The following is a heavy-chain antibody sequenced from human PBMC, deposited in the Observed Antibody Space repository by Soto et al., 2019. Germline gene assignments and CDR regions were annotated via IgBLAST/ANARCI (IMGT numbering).Heavy chain of an antibody. CDR2: ISYDGSNK. CDR3: AKDQWVRGVIGLFDP. CDR1: GFTFSSYG. J-gene: IGHJ5*02. Sequence: QVQLVESGGGVVQPGRSLRLSCAASGFTFSSYGMHWVRQAPGKGLEWVAVISYDGSNKYYADSVKGRFTISRDNSKKTLYLQMNSLRAEDTAVYYCAKDQWVRGVIGLFDPWGQGTLVTVSS. D-gene: IGHD3-10*01. V-gene: IGHV3-30*18.